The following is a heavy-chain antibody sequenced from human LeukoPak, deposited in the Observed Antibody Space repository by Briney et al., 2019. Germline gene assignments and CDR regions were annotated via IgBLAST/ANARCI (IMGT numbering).Heavy chain of an antibody. J-gene: IGHJ5*02. CDR3: ARAKLRGVVINDLHWFDP. D-gene: IGHD3-3*01. Sequence: PSQTLSLTCTVSGGSISSGGYYWSWIRQHPGKGLEWIGYIYYSGSTYYNPSLKSRVTISVDTSKNQFSLKLSSVTAADTAVYYCARAKLRGVVINDLHWFDPWGQGTLVTVSS. V-gene: IGHV4-31*03. CDR2: IYYSGST. CDR1: GGSISSGGYY.